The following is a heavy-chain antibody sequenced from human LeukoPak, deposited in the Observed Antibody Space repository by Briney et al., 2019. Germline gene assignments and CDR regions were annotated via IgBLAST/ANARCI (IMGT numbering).Heavy chain of an antibody. CDR1: GFTVSSTD. Sequence: HPGGSLRLSCAASGFTVSSTDMSWVRQAPGKGLEWVAVISYDGSNKYYADSVKGRFTISRDNSKNTLYLQMNSLRAEDTAVYYCAKDQPPYSSGWYLIDAFDIWGQGTMVTVSS. J-gene: IGHJ3*02. CDR3: AKDQPPYSSGWYLIDAFDI. D-gene: IGHD6-19*01. V-gene: IGHV3-30*18. CDR2: ISYDGSNK.